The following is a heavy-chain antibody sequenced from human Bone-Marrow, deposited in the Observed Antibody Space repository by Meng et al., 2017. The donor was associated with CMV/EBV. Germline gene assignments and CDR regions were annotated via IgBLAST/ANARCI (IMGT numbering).Heavy chain of an antibody. D-gene: IGHD1-26*01. CDR1: GFTFSSYT. J-gene: IGHJ6*01. V-gene: IGHV3-21*04. CDR2: IRSSGNYI. Sequence: GESLKISCAASGFTFSSYTMNWVRQAPGKGLEWVSSIRSSGNYIFYADSVRGRFTISRDNSKNTLYLQMNSLRAEDTAVYYCARGALGGATARNYYYYGMAVWGQGTTVTVSS. CDR3: ARGALGGATARNYYYYGMAV.